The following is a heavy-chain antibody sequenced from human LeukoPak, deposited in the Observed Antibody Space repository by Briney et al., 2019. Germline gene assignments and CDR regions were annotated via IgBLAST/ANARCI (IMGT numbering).Heavy chain of an antibody. CDR3: ARDPSGMALSDAFDI. V-gene: IGHV3-21*01. D-gene: IGHD2/OR15-2a*01. J-gene: IGHJ3*02. Sequence: PGGSLRLSCAASGLTFSSHWMHWVRQAPGKGLEWVSSISSSSSYIYYADSVKGRFTISRDNAKNSLYLQMNSLRAEDTAVYYCARDPSGMALSDAFDIWGQGTMVTVSS. CDR2: ISSSSSYI. CDR1: GLTFSSHW.